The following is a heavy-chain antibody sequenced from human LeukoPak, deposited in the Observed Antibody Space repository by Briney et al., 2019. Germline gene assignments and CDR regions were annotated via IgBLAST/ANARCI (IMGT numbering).Heavy chain of an antibody. CDR1: GVSINSHY. CDR3: ARVLQNYYHMDV. J-gene: IGHJ6*03. CDR2: IYDSGSA. D-gene: IGHD3-3*01. V-gene: IGHV4-59*11. Sequence: SVTLSLTCTVSGVSINSHYWSWLRQPPGKGLEWIGFIYDSGSANYKSSLKSRVTMSVDTSKNQVSLKLNSVTAADTAVYYCARVLQNYYHMDVWGKGTTVTVSS.